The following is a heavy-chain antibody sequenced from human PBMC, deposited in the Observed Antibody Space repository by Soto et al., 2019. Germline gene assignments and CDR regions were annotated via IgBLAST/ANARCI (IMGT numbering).Heavy chain of an antibody. D-gene: IGHD4-17*01. V-gene: IGHV4-4*02. CDR1: GGSIRSSNW. J-gene: IGHJ6*02. CDR3: ASLAWDKTTVTFQDF. Sequence: SEKLSLTCAVSGGSIRSSNWWSWVRQPPGKGLEWIGEIYHSGSTNYNPSLKSRVTISVDKSKNQFSLKLSSVTAADTAVYYCASLAWDKTTVTFQDFCGQGTTVTVS. CDR2: IYHSGST.